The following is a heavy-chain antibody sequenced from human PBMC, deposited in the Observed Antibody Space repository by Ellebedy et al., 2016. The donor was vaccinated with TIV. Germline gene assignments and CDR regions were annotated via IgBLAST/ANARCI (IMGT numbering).Heavy chain of an antibody. CDR3: AKGSSSGFNYDRVGFEY. CDR1: GFTFSASA. J-gene: IGHJ4*02. Sequence: GGSLRLSCVASGFTFSASAIHWVRQPPGRGLEWLSVINADGSSKDHADSVKGRFIITRDNSKNPLYLQMNRLRTDETAVYYCAKGSSSGFNYDRVGFEYWGQGTLVTVSS. D-gene: IGHD3-16*01. CDR2: INADGSSK. V-gene: IGHV3-23*01.